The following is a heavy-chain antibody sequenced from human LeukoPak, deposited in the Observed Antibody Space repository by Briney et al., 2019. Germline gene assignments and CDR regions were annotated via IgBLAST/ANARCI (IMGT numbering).Heavy chain of an antibody. CDR3: AKDLMDYDILTGYYDY. CDR1: GFTFSSYG. D-gene: IGHD3-9*01. CDR2: IWYDGSNK. Sequence: PGGSLRLSYAASGFTFSSYGMHWVRQAPGKGLEWVAVIWYDGSNKYYADSVKGRFTISRDNSKNTLYLQMNSLRAEDTAVYYCAKDLMDYDILTGYYDYWGQGTLVTVSS. J-gene: IGHJ4*02. V-gene: IGHV3-33*06.